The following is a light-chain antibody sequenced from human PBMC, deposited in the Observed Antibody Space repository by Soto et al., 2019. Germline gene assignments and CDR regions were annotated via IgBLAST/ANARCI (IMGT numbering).Light chain of an antibody. CDR1: QSSSSW. Sequence: DIPMTQSPSTLSASVGDRVTITCRASQSSSSWLAWYQQKPGKAPKLLIYKASSLESGVPSRFGGSGSGTEFTVTISSLQPDDFATYYCQQYNSFSHTFGRGTKLEI. J-gene: IGKJ2*01. V-gene: IGKV1-5*03. CDR2: KAS. CDR3: QQYNSFSHT.